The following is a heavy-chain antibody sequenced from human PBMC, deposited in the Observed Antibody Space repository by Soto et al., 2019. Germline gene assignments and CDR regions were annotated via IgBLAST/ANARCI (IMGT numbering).Heavy chain of an antibody. V-gene: IGHV3-72*01. CDR3: AREGSSSGPDYEY. CDR2: TRNKASSYTT. CDR1: GFSFSDYY. Sequence: PGGSLRLSCAASGFSFSDYYINWVRQATGKGLEWVGRTRNKASSYTTDYAAFVKGRFTISRDDSKNLIYLQMNSLKTEDTAVYYCAREGSSSGPDYEYWGQGT. J-gene: IGHJ4*02. D-gene: IGHD3-22*01.